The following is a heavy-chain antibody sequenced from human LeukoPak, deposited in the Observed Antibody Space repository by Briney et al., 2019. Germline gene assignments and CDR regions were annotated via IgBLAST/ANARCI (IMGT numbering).Heavy chain of an antibody. CDR1: GYTFTGYY. J-gene: IGHJ4*02. D-gene: IGHD3-3*01. CDR2: INPNSGGT. Sequence: ASVKVSCKASGYTFTGYYMHWVRQAPGQGLEWMGWINPNSGGTNYAQKFQGRVTMTRDTSISTAYMELSRLRSDDTAVYYCARVIPITTSYYDFWSGSDCFDYWGQGTLVTVSS. V-gene: IGHV1-2*02. CDR3: ARVIPITTSYYDFWSGSDCFDY.